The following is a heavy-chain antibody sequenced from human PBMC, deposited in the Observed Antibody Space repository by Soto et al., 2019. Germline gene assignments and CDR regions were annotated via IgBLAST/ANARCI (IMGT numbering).Heavy chain of an antibody. V-gene: IGHV3-23*01. CDR3: AKDRYSWEENIGYCSNTSCLDAFDI. CDR2: ISGSGGST. Sequence: PGGSLRLSCAASGFTFSSYAMSWVRQAPGKGLEWVSAISGSGGSTYYADSVKGRFTISRDNSKNTLYLQMNSLRAEDTAVYYCAKDRYSWEENIGYCSNTSCLDAFDIWGQGTMVTVSS. D-gene: IGHD2-2*01. J-gene: IGHJ3*02. CDR1: GFTFSSYA.